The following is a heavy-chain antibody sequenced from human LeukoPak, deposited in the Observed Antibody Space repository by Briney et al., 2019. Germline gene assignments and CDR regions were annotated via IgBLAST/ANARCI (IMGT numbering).Heavy chain of an antibody. Sequence: GGSLRLSCAASGFTVSSNYMSWVRQAPGKGLEWVSVIYSGGSTYYADSVKGRFTISRDNSKNTLYLQMNSLRAEDTAVYYCARGYLPMPSRVGATDAFDIWGQGTMVTVSS. V-gene: IGHV3-66*01. J-gene: IGHJ3*02. CDR1: GFTVSSNY. CDR2: IYSGGST. D-gene: IGHD1-26*01. CDR3: ARGYLPMPSRVGATDAFDI.